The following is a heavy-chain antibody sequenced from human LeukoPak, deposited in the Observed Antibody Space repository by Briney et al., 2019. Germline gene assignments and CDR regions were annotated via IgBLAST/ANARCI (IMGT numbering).Heavy chain of an antibody. V-gene: IGHV1-69*13. J-gene: IGHJ6*02. Sequence: SVKVSCKASGGTFGSYAISWVRQAPGQGLEWMGGIIPIFGTANYAQKFQGRVTITADESTSTAYMELSSLRSEDTAVYYCARDSVAAAGPMDYYYGMDVWGQGTTVTVSS. CDR1: GGTFGSYA. CDR3: ARDSVAAAGPMDYYYGMDV. D-gene: IGHD6-13*01. CDR2: IIPIFGTA.